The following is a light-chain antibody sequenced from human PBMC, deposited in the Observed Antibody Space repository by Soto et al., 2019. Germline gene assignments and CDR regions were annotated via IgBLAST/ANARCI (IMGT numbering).Light chain of an antibody. CDR2: DAS. CDR3: QQPYT. Sequence: EIVLTQSPATLSLSPGERATLSCRASQSVSSYLAWYQQKPGQAPRLLFYDASNPATGIPARFSGSGSGPDFTPTLSSLGPEDFAVYYCQQPYTFGQGTKMEIK. CDR1: QSVSSY. J-gene: IGKJ2*01. V-gene: IGKV3-11*01.